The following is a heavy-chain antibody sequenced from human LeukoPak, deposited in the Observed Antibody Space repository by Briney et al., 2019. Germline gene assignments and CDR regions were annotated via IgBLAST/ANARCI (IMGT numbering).Heavy chain of an antibody. J-gene: IGHJ4*02. CDR1: GGSISSGGYY. CDR2: IHSSGST. V-gene: IGHV4-61*02. CDR3: ARDQTYSGSGIYTYFDY. Sequence: SQTLSLTCTVSGGSISSGGYYWSWIRQPAGKGLEYLGRIHSSGSTSYNPSLTSRVTISRDTSKNHYSLKLSSVTATDTAVYYCARDQTYSGSGIYTYFDYWGQGILVTVSS. D-gene: IGHD3-10*01.